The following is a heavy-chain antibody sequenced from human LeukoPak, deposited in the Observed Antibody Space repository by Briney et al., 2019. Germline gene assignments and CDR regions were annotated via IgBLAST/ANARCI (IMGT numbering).Heavy chain of an antibody. J-gene: IGHJ6*02. Sequence: SVKVSCKASGYTFTSYDINWVRQATGQGLEWMGRIIPILGIANYAQKFQGRITITADKSTSTAYMELSSLRSEDTAVYYCARKYYYYYGMDVWGQGTTVTVSS. V-gene: IGHV1-69*04. CDR1: GYTFTSYD. CDR2: IIPILGIA. CDR3: ARKYYYYYGMDV.